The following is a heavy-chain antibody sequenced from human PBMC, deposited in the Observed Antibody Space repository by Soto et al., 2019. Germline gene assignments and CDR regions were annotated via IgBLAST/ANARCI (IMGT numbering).Heavy chain of an antibody. V-gene: IGHV3-21*01. Sequence: GGSLRLSCAASGFTFSSYGRNWVRQAPGKGLEWVSSISSSSSYIYYADSVKGRFTISRDNAKNSLYLQMNSLRAEDTAVYYCARDRCSSTSCYPGWFDPWGQGTLVTVSS. CDR3: ARDRCSSTSCYPGWFDP. J-gene: IGHJ5*02. D-gene: IGHD2-2*01. CDR1: GFTFSSYG. CDR2: ISSSSSYI.